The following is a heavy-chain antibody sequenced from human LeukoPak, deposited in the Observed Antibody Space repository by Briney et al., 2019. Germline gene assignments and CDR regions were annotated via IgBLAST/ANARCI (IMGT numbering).Heavy chain of an antibody. V-gene: IGHV3-7*01. CDR1: GFTFSSYW. D-gene: IGHD3-22*01. J-gene: IGHJ4*02. Sequence: GGSLRLSCAASGFTFSSYWMSWVRQAPGKGLEWVANIKQDGSEKYYVDSVKGRFTISRDNAKNSLYLQMNSLRAEDTAVYYCARDWGYYYDSSGYSLWGQGTLVTVSS. CDR2: IKQDGSEK. CDR3: ARDWGYYYDSSGYSL.